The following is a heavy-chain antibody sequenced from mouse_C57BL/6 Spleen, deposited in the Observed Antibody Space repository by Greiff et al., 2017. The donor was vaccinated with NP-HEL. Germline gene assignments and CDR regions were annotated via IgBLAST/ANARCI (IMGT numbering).Heavy chain of an antibody. V-gene: IGHV1-76*01. CDR1: GYTFTDYY. CDR2: IYPGSGNT. D-gene: IGHD4-1*01. J-gene: IGHJ4*01. CDR3: ARSGNWDGAMDY. Sequence: VQLQESGAELVRPGASVKLSCKASGYTFTDYYINWVKQRPGQGLEWIARIYPGSGNTYYNEKFKGKATLTAEKSSSTAYMQLSSLTSEDSAVYFCARSGNWDGAMDYWGQGTSVTVSS.